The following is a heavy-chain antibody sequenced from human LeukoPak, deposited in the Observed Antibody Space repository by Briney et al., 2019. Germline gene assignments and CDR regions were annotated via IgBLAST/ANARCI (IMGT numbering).Heavy chain of an antibody. CDR3: ARDYLTGTDY. D-gene: IGHD1-20*01. CDR2: ISYDGSNK. V-gene: IGHV3-30*04. J-gene: IGHJ4*02. Sequence: PGGSLRLSCAASGFTFSSYAMHWVRQAPGKGLEWVAVISYDGSNKYYADSVKGRFTISRDNSKNTLYLQMNSLRAEDTAVYYCARDYLTGTDYWGQGTLVTVSS. CDR1: GFTFSSYA.